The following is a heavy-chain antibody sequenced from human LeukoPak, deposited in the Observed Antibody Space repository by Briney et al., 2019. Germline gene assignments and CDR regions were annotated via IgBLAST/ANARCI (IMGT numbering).Heavy chain of an antibody. D-gene: IGHD2-2*01. Sequence: GASVKVSCKASGYTFTSYDINWVRQATGQGLEWMGWMNPNSGNTGYAQKFQGRVTMTRNTSISTAYMELSSLRSEDTAVYYCARFPRCSSTSCYRVYYFDYWGQGTLVTVSS. V-gene: IGHV1-8*01. CDR1: GYTFTSYD. CDR2: MNPNSGNT. J-gene: IGHJ4*02. CDR3: ARFPRCSSTSCYRVYYFDY.